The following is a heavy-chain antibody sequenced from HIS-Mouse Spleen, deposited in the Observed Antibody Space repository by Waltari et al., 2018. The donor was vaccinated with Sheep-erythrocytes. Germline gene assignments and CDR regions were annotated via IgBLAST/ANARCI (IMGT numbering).Heavy chain of an antibody. CDR2: INHSGST. V-gene: IGHV4-34*01. J-gene: IGHJ3*02. Sequence: QVQLQQWGAGLLKPSETLSLTCAVYGGSFSGSYWSWIRQPPGKGLELIGEINHSGSTNYNPSLKSRVTISVDTSKNQFSLKLSSVTAADTAVYYCALSVDLAGAFDIWGQGTMVTVSS. D-gene: IGHD6-19*01. CDR3: ALSVDLAGAFDI. CDR1: GGSFSGSY.